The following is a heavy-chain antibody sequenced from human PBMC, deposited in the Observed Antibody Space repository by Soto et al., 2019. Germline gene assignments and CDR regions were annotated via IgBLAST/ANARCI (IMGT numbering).Heavy chain of an antibody. CDR2: IYYSGST. J-gene: IGHJ3*02. V-gene: IGHV4-39*01. Sequence: SETLSLTCTVSGGSISSSSYYWGWIRQPPGKGLEWIGSIYYSGSTYYNPSLKSRVTISVDTSKNQFSLKLSSVTAADTAVYYCARHSEDYGDYLGEDDAFDIWGQGTMVTVSS. CDR3: ARHSEDYGDYLGEDDAFDI. CDR1: GGSISSSSYY. D-gene: IGHD4-17*01.